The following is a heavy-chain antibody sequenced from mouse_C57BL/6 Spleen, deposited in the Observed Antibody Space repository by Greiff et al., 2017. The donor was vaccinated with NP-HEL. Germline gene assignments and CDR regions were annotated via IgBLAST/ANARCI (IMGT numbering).Heavy chain of an antibody. V-gene: IGHV1-15*01. Sequence: LQESGAELVRPGASVTLSCKASGYTFTDYEMHWVKQTPVHGLEWIGAIDPETGGTAYNQKFKGKAILTADKSSSTAYMELRSLTSEDSAVYYCKSYGSSWYFDVWGTGTTVTVSS. CDR1: GYTFTDYE. D-gene: IGHD1-1*01. CDR2: IDPETGGT. CDR3: KSYGSSWYFDV. J-gene: IGHJ1*03.